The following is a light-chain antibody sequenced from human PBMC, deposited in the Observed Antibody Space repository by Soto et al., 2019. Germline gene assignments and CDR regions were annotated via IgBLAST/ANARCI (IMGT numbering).Light chain of an antibody. V-gene: IGKV3-15*01. Sequence: EIVMTQSPATLSVSPGERATLSCRASQSVSSNLAWYQQKPGQAPRLLIYGASTRATGIPARFSGSGSGTEFTLTISRLQSEAFAVYYCQQNNNWPRTFGQGTKVEIK. CDR2: GAS. CDR1: QSVSSN. CDR3: QQNNNWPRT. J-gene: IGKJ1*01.